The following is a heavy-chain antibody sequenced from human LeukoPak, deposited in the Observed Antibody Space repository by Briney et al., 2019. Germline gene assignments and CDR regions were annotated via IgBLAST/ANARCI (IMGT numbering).Heavy chain of an antibody. CDR1: GFTFSSYA. CDR3: ARDRSWFGESPDAFDI. Sequence: GGSLRLPCAASGFTFSSYAMHWVRQAPGKGLEWVAVISYDGSNKYYADSVKGRFTISRDNSKNTLYLEMNSLRAEDTAVYYCARDRSWFGESPDAFDIWGQGTMVTVSS. J-gene: IGHJ3*02. V-gene: IGHV3-30-3*01. CDR2: ISYDGSNK. D-gene: IGHD3-10*01.